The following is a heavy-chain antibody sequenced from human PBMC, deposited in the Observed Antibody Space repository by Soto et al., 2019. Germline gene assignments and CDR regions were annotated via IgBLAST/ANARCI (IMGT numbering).Heavy chain of an antibody. V-gene: IGHV3-23*01. Sequence: PGGSLRLSCVASGFSFSDYAMSWVRQAPGKGLEWVSAITGSGGSTHHADSVKGRLTISRDNSKTTLYLQMSRLRADDTAVYYCAKGSSSSRPYYFDHWGQGMLVTVSS. D-gene: IGHD6-19*01. CDR1: GFSFSDYA. CDR3: AKGSSSSRPYYFDH. CDR2: ITGSGGST. J-gene: IGHJ4*02.